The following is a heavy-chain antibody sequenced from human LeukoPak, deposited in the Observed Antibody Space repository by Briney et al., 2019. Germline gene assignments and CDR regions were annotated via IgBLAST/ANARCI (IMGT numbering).Heavy chain of an antibody. CDR2: ISSSSSYI. J-gene: IGHJ4*02. CDR3: ARLGTYGSGSYYTLDY. V-gene: IGHV3-21*01. D-gene: IGHD3-10*01. CDR1: GFTFSSYS. Sequence: GGSLRLSCAASGFTFSSYSMNWVRQAPGKGLEWVSSISSSSSYIYYAASVKGRFTISRDNAKNSLYLQMNSLRAEDTAVYYCARLGTYGSGSYYTLDYWGQGTLVTVSS.